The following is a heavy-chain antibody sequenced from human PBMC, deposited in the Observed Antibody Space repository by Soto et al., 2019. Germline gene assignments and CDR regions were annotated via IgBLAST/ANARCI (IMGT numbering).Heavy chain of an antibody. J-gene: IGHJ6*02. CDR2: ISYDGRIK. CDR1: GFIFSSYG. Sequence: QVQLVESGGGVVQPGTSLRLSCVASGFIFSSYGMHWVRQAPGKGLEWVAVISYDGRIKYYADSVKGRFTISRDSSKNTLYVQMNSLRPEDTAVYYCAKDDSSSLAAPHGDHGMDVWGQGTTVTVSS. D-gene: IGHD6-19*01. V-gene: IGHV3-30*18. CDR3: AKDDSSSLAAPHGDHGMDV.